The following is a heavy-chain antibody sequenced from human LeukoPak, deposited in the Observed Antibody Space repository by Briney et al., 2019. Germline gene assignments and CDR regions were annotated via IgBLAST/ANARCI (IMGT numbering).Heavy chain of an antibody. CDR3: AKALHDYGDNVDY. V-gene: IGHV3-21*01. J-gene: IGHJ4*02. Sequence: GGSLRLSCAASGFTFSSYSMSWVRQAPGKGLEWVSSISSSSSYIYYADSVKGRFTISRDNSKNTLYLQMNSLRAEDTAVYYCAKALHDYGDNVDYWGQGTLVTVSS. D-gene: IGHD4-17*01. CDR1: GFTFSSYS. CDR2: ISSSSSYI.